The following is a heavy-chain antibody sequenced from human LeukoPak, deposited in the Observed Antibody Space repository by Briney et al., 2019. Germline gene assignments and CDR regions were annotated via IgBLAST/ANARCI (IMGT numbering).Heavy chain of an antibody. J-gene: IGHJ4*02. CDR1: GFTFSSYA. CDR3: AKDQGNGFGSGSLDY. Sequence: PGGSLRLSCAASGFTFSSYAMHWVRQAPGKGLEWVAVISYDGSNKFYADSVMGRFTISRDNSKNTLYLQMSSLRAEDTAVYYCAKDQGNGFGSGSLDYWGPGTLVTVSS. V-gene: IGHV3-30-3*01. D-gene: IGHD3-10*01. CDR2: ISYDGSNK.